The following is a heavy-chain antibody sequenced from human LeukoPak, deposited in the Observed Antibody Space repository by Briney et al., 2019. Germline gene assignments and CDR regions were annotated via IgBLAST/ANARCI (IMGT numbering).Heavy chain of an antibody. CDR1: GFTFSSYA. J-gene: IGHJ4*02. V-gene: IGHV3-23*01. CDR3: ARESETSGWYDY. Sequence: GGSLRLSCAASGFTFSSYAMSWVRQAPGKGLEWVSIIYGGGGTTYYTDSVKGRFTISRDNTRKSLSLQMSSLRSEDTALYYCARESETSGWYDYWGQGTLVTVSS. D-gene: IGHD6-19*01. CDR2: IYGGGGTT.